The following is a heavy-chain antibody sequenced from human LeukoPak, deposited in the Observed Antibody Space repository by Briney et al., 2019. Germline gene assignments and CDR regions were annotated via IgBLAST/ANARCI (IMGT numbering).Heavy chain of an antibody. CDR1: GFTFSSYA. V-gene: IGHV3-23*01. J-gene: IGHJ5*02. D-gene: IGHD4-17*01. CDR3: AKGNYGDYDENWFDP. CDR2: ISGSGGST. Sequence: PGGSLRLSCAASGFTFSSYAMSWVRRAPGKGLEWVSAISGSGGSTYYADSVKGRFTISRDNSKNTLYLQMNSLRAEDTAVYYCAKGNYGDYDENWFDPWGQGTLVTVSS.